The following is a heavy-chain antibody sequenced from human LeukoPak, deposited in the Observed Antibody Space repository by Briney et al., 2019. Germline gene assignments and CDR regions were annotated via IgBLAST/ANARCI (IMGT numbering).Heavy chain of an antibody. CDR1: GFTFSSYA. CDR2: ISYDGSNK. Sequence: PGGSLRLSCAASGFTFSSYAMHWVRQAPGKGLEWVAVISYDGSNKYYADSVKGRFTISRDNSKNTLYLQMNSLRAEDTAVYYCAKAIAARHLFDYWGQGTLVTVSS. J-gene: IGHJ4*02. D-gene: IGHD6-6*01. CDR3: AKAIAARHLFDY. V-gene: IGHV3-30-3*01.